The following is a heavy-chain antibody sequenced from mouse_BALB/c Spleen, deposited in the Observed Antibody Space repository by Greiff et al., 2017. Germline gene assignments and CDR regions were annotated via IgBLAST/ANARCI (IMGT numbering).Heavy chain of an antibody. CDR2: ISSGGST. CDR1: GFTFSSYA. Sequence: EVKLMESGGGLVKPGGSLKLSCAASGFTFSSYAMSWVRQTPEKRLEWVASISSGGSTYYPDSVKGRFTISRDNARNILYLQMSSLRSEDTAMYYCARREGLLRYYFDYWGQGTTLTVSS. D-gene: IGHD1-1*01. V-gene: IGHV5-6-5*01. J-gene: IGHJ2*01. CDR3: ARREGLLRYYFDY.